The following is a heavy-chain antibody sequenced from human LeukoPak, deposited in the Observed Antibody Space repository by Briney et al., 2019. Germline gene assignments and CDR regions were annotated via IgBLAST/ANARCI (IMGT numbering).Heavy chain of an antibody. D-gene: IGHD6-19*01. J-gene: IGHJ4*02. CDR1: GDTFSSYA. CDR3: AGGRRRIAVAGREFDY. CDR2: IILIYGTV. V-gene: IGHV1-69*05. Sequence: SVRVSCVQCGDTFSSYAISGVPQAPGQGLEWMGGIILIYGTVKYAPKFQGRVAITTDESMSTAYLMLSSMSSEDTTGSYCAGGRRRIAVAGREFDYWGQGTLVTVSS.